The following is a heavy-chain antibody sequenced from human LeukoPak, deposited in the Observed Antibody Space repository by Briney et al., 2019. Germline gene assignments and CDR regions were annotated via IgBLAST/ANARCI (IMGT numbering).Heavy chain of an antibody. D-gene: IGHD3-3*01. CDR1: GFTFSSYS. J-gene: IGHJ4*02. Sequence: PGGSLRLSCAASGFTFSSYSMHWVRQAPGKGLEWVSSISSSSSYIYYADSVKGRFTISRDNAKNSLYLQMNSLRAEDTAVYYCARDLTIFRVVSNFDYWGQGTLVTVSS. CDR2: ISSSSSYI. V-gene: IGHV3-21*01. CDR3: ARDLTIFRVVSNFDY.